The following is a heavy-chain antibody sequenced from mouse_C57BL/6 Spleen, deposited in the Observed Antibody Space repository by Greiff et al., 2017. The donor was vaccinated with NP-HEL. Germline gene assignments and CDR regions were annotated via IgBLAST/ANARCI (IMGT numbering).Heavy chain of an antibody. Sequence: EVHLVESGGGLVKPGGSLKLSCAASGFTFSDYGMHWVRQAPEKGLEWVAYISSGSSTIYYADTVKGRFTISRDNAKNTLFLQMTSLRSEDTAMYYCARSDYDGDWFAYWGQGTLVTVSA. V-gene: IGHV5-17*01. CDR2: ISSGSSTI. D-gene: IGHD2-4*01. CDR1: GFTFSDYG. CDR3: ARSDYDGDWFAY. J-gene: IGHJ3*01.